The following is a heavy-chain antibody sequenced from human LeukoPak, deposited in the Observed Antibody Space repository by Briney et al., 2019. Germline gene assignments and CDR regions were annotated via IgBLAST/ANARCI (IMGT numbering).Heavy chain of an antibody. D-gene: IGHD6-6*01. CDR2: INPNGGGA. CDR1: GYNLTCYY. Sequence: ASVKVSRKASGYNLTCYYLHWVRPAPGQGPEGMGWINPNGGGAIYTQKFQGRDTMTRDTSISTACVELSRLRSDDTAVYYCARRRSSRRWFDGWGQGTLVTVSS. J-gene: IGHJ5*02. V-gene: IGHV1-2*02. CDR3: ARRRSSRRWFDG.